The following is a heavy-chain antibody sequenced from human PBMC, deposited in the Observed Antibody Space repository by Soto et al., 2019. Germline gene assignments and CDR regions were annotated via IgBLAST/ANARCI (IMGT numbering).Heavy chain of an antibody. D-gene: IGHD2-15*01. CDR3: ASSGYCSGGSCYGYAFDI. CDR1: GYTFTSYG. J-gene: IGHJ3*02. V-gene: IGHV1-18*01. Sequence: QVQLVQSGAEVKKPGASVKVSCKASGYTFTSYGISWVRQAPGQGLEWMGWISAYNGNTNYAQKLQGRVTMTTDTSSSTAYMELRSLRSGDTAVYYCASSGYCSGGSCYGYAFDIRGQGTMVTVSS. CDR2: ISAYNGNT.